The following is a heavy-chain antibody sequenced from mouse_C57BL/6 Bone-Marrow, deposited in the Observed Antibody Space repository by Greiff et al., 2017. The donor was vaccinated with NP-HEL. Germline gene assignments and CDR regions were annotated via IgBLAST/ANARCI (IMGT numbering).Heavy chain of an antibody. Sequence: EVQVVESGGDLVKPGGSLKLSCAASGFTFSSYGMSWVRQTPDKRLVWVATISSGGSYTYYPDSVKGRFTISRDNAKNTLYLQMSSLKSEDTAMYYCARHPYYAMDYWGQGTSVTVSS. CDR2: ISSGGSYT. V-gene: IGHV5-6*01. J-gene: IGHJ4*01. CDR3: ARHPYYAMDY. CDR1: GFTFSSYG.